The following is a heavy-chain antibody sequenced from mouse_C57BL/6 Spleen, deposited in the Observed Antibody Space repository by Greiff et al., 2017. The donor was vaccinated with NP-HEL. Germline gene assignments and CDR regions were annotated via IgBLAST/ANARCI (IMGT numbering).Heavy chain of an antibody. D-gene: IGHD2-1*01. CDR3: ATYGNYDYAMDY. Sequence: EVQLQQSGPELVKPGASVKISCKASGYSFTGYYMNWVKQSPEKSLEWIGEINPSTGGTTYNQKFKAKATLTVDKSSSTAYMQLKSLTSEDSAVYYCATYGNYDYAMDYWGQGTSVTVSS. CDR2: INPSTGGT. V-gene: IGHV1-42*01. J-gene: IGHJ4*01. CDR1: GYSFTGYY.